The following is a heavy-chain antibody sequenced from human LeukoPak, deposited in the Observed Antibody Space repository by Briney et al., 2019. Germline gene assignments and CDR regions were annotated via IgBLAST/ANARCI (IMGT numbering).Heavy chain of an antibody. J-gene: IGHJ4*02. V-gene: IGHV3-15*01. CDR3: TTGLTSIVVVTALRILDY. CDR2: IKSKPDGGTT. CDR1: GFTFTNAW. D-gene: IGHD2-21*02. Sequence: GGSLRLSCAASGFTFTNAWMSWVRQAPGKGREWVGQIKSKPDGGTTDYAIPVKGRFTISRDDSKNTLYLVMNSLKTEDTAVYYCTTGLTSIVVVTALRILDYWGQGTLVTVSP.